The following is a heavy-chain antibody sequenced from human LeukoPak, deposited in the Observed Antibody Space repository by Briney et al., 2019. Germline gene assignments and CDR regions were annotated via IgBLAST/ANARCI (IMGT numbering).Heavy chain of an antibody. D-gene: IGHD2/OR15-2a*01. CDR3: AKGPLLWD. J-gene: IGHJ4*02. Sequence: GGSLRLSCAASGFTFSSFAMSWVRQAPGKGLEWVASVSGGGRSKYYIDAVKGRFTVSRDNSKNTLYLQMNSLRAEDTAVYYCAKGPLLWDWGQGTLVTVSS. CDR1: GFTFSSFA. CDR2: VSGGGRSK. V-gene: IGHV3-23*01.